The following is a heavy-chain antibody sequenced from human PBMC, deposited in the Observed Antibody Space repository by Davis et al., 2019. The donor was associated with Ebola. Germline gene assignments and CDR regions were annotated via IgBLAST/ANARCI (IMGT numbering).Heavy chain of an antibody. V-gene: IGHV3-21*05. CDR3: ARVSRKISTGWYRFDAFDI. CDR2: MSGDSLYT. CDR1: GFSFSSDA. J-gene: IGHJ3*02. D-gene: IGHD6-19*01. Sequence: GGSLRLSCAASGFSFSSDAMSWVRQAPGKGLEWVSYMSGDSLYTNYADSVRGRFTISRDDAKSSLYLQMNSLRAEDTAVYYCARVSRKISTGWYRFDAFDIWGQGTLVTVSS.